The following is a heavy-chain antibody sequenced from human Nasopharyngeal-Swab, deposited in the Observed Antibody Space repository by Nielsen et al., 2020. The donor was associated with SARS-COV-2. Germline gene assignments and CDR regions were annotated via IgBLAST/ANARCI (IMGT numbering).Heavy chain of an antibody. CDR2: ILYIRST. CDR3: AREYYYDSATPNWFDP. Sequence: LRLSCPVSGCSFTNGAYSWTSLRQSPGKGLFFIWYILYIRSTPYNPSLKSRLTISVGTSKKQFSLKLNSVTAADTAVYFCAREYYYDSATPNWFDPWGQGTLVTVSS. V-gene: IGHV4-30-4*01. D-gene: IGHD3-22*01. CDR1: GCSFTNGAYS. J-gene: IGHJ5*02.